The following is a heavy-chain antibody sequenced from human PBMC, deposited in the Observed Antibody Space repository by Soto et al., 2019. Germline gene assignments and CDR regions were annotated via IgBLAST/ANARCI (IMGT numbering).Heavy chain of an antibody. CDR2: ISAYNGNT. CDR3: ARAYSSSWYVPGYYYYYYMDV. D-gene: IGHD6-13*01. Sequence: ASVKVSCKASGYTFTSYGISWVRQAPGQGLEWMGWISAYNGNTNYAQKLQGRVTMTTDTSTSTAYMELWSLRSDDTAVYYCARAYSSSWYVPGYYYYYYMDVWGKGTTVTVSS. CDR1: GYTFTSYG. V-gene: IGHV1-18*01. J-gene: IGHJ6*03.